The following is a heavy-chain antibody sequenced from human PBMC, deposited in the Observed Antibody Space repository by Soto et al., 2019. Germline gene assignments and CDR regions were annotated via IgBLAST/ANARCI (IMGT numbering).Heavy chain of an antibody. CDR2: INHSGST. CDR1: GGSFSGYY. J-gene: IGHJ6*02. V-gene: IGHV4-34*01. CDR3: ANGRKHRYSYGNPPPLHYYYYYGMDV. Sequence: KPSETLSLTCAVYGGSFSGYYWSWIRQPPGKGLEWIGEINHSGSTNYNPSLKSRVTISVDTSKNQFSLKLSSVTAADTAVYYCANGRKHRYSYGNPPPLHYYYYYGMDVWGQGTTVTVSS. D-gene: IGHD5-18*01.